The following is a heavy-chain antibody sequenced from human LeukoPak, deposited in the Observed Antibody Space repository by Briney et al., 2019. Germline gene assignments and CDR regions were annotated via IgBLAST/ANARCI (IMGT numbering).Heavy chain of an antibody. V-gene: IGHV4-61*08. D-gene: IGHD1-26*01. CDR2: IYYSGST. J-gene: IGHJ4*02. CDR3: ARVNIVGATSHAFDY. Sequence: PSETLSLTCTVSGGSINSRGYLWGWIRQTPGKGLEWIGTIYYSGSTNYNPSLKSRVTISVDTSKNQFSLKLSSVTAADTAVYYCARVNIVGATSHAFDYWGQGTLVTVSS. CDR1: GGSINSRGYL.